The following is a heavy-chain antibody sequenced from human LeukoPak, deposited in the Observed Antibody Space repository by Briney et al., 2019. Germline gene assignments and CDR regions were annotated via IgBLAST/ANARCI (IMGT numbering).Heavy chain of an antibody. CDR2: ISYDGSNE. CDR1: GFTFSSYV. J-gene: IGHJ4*02. CDR3: ARDPGYYDSSGYSNRRDY. V-gene: IGHV3-30*04. D-gene: IGHD3-22*01. Sequence: GGSLRLSCAASGFTFSSYVMHWVRQAPGKGLEWVAIISYDGSNEYYADSVKGRFTISRDNSKNTLYLQMNSLRAEDTAVYYCARDPGYYDSSGYSNRRDYWGQGTLVTVSS.